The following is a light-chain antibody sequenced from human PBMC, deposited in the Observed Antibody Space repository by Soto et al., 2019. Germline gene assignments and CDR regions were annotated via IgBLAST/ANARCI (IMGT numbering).Light chain of an antibody. CDR1: SSDVGGYNY. J-gene: IGLJ2*01. Sequence: QSALTQPRSVSGSPGQSVTISCTGTSSDVGGYNYVSWYQQHPGKAPKLMIYDVSKRPSGVPDRFSGSKSGNTASLTISGIQAEDEADYYCCSYAGPHVVFGGGTKLTGL. CDR3: CSYAGPHVV. CDR2: DVS. V-gene: IGLV2-11*01.